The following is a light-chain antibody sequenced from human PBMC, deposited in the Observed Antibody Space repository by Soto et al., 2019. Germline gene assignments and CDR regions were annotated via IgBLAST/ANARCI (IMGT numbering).Light chain of an antibody. CDR3: SSSAGINTLGV. V-gene: IGLV2-8*01. J-gene: IGLJ1*01. Sequence: QSVLTQPPSASGSPGQSVTISCTRTSSDVGGYKYVSWYQQHPGKAPKLMIFEVNKRPSGVPDRFSGSKSGNTASLTVSGLQADDDADYYCSSSAGINTLGVFGTGTKLTVL. CDR2: EVN. CDR1: SSDVGGYKY.